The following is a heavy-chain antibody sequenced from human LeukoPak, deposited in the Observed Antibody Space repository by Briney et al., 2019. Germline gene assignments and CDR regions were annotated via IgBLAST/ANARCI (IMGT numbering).Heavy chain of an antibody. CDR2: ISSSSRYI. Sequence: GGSLRLSCAASGFTFSSYSMNWVRQAPGKGLEWVSSISSSSRYIYYADSMKGRFTISRDNSKNSLYLQMNSLRAEDTAVYYCARAAEAAAFDSWGQGTLVTVSS. J-gene: IGHJ4*02. CDR1: GFTFSSYS. V-gene: IGHV3-21*06. D-gene: IGHD6-13*01. CDR3: ARAAEAAAFDS.